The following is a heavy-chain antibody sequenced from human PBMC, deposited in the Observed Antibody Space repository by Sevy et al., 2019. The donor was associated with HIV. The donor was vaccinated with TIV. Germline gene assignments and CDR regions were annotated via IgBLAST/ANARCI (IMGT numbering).Heavy chain of an antibody. Sequence: GGSLRLSCAASGFMFGNYEMNWVRQVPGKGLEWVSYISGNGRTTYHADSVKGRFTISRDNAKNSVYLQMNSLRVEDTAIYYCARDISPSNSSGAFDRWGQGSLVTVSS. CDR2: ISGNGRTT. CDR3: ARDISPSNSSGAFDR. D-gene: IGHD3-22*01. J-gene: IGHJ4*02. V-gene: IGHV3-48*03. CDR1: GFMFGNYE.